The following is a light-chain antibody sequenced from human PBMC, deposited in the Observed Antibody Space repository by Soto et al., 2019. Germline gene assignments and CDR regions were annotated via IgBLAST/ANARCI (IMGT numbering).Light chain of an antibody. CDR1: SSDVGSYNL. J-gene: IGLJ1*01. CDR3: CSYAGSSTPLYV. CDR2: EGS. V-gene: IGLV2-23*01. Sequence: QSVLTQPASVSGSPGQSITISCSGTSSDVGSYNLVSWYQQRPGKAPKLMIYEGSKRPSGVSSRFSGSKSGNTASLTISGLQAEDEADYYCCSYAGSSTPLYVFGTGTKVTV.